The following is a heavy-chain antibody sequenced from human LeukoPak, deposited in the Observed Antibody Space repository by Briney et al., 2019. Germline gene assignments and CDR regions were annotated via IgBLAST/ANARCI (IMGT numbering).Heavy chain of an antibody. CDR3: ARPVAGNWFDP. J-gene: IGHJ5*02. CDR1: GSTFPSYD. Sequence: GSVKVSCNASGSTFPSYDINWVRQATGQGLEWMGWMNPNSGNTGYAQKFQGRVTMTRNTSISTAYMELSSLRSEDTAVYYCARPVAGNWFDPWGQGTLVTVSS. V-gene: IGHV1-8*01. D-gene: IGHD6-19*01. CDR2: MNPNSGNT.